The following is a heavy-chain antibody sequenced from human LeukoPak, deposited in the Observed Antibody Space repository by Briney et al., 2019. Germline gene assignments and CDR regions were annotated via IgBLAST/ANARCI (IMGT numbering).Heavy chain of an antibody. CDR2: VNPNSGAT. V-gene: IGHV1-2*02. CDR3: ARGDCSVSGCHGGNWFDP. J-gene: IGHJ5*02. Sequence: GASVKVSCKASGYTFTGYYIHWVRQAPGQGLEWMGWVNPNSGATNYAQSFQGRVTMTRDTSTSTAHMDLSRLRSDDTAVYYCARGDCSVSGCHGGNWFDPWGQGTLVTVCS. D-gene: IGHD2-15*01. CDR1: GYTFTGYY.